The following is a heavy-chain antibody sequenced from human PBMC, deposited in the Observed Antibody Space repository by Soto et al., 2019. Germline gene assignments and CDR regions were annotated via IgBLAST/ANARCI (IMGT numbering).Heavy chain of an antibody. Sequence: SETLSLTGTGSRCSLSSYYWRWIRPPPGKGLEWIGSIYYSGSTNYNPSLKSRVTISVDTSKNQFSLKLSSVTAADTAVYYCARGTIFGVVNGYYYYGMDVWGQGTTVTVSS. D-gene: IGHD3-3*01. V-gene: IGHV4-59*01. CDR2: IYYSGST. CDR3: ARGTIFGVVNGYYYYGMDV. J-gene: IGHJ6*02. CDR1: RCSLSSYY.